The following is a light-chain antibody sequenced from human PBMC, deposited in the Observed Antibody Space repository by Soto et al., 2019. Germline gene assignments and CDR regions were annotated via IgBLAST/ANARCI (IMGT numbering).Light chain of an antibody. CDR3: QQYGSSPET. CDR2: GAS. V-gene: IGKV3-20*01. J-gene: IGKJ3*01. Sequence: EIVLTQSPGTLSLSPGERVTLSCKASQSVSSSYLAWYQQKPGQAPRLLIYGASSRATGIPDRFSGSGSGTDFTLTISRLEPEDFAVYYCQQYGSSPETFGPGTKVDIK. CDR1: QSVSSSY.